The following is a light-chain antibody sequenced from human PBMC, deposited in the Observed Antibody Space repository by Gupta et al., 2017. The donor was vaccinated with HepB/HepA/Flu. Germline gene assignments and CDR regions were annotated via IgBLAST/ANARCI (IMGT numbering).Light chain of an antibody. J-gene: IGLJ2*01. Sequence: SYELIQPPSVSVSPGQTASITCSGDKLGNKYAPWYQQKPGQSPALVIYEDSKRPSGVPERFSGSNSGNTATLTISATQAMDEADYFCQAWDNNNVVFGGGTKLTVL. CDR3: QAWDNNNVV. CDR1: KLGNKY. V-gene: IGLV3-1*01. CDR2: EDS.